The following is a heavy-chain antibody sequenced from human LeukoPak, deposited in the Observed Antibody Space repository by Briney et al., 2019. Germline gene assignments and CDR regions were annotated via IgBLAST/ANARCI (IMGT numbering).Heavy chain of an antibody. CDR1: GFIFVTYI. D-gene: IGHD3-16*01. J-gene: IGHJ4*02. Sequence: GGSLRLSCAASGFIFVTYIMSWVRQAPGKGLEWVSGISGSGGTTYYADSVKGRFTISRDNSKNTLYLQMNSLRAEDTAVYYCAKDLWKGHMISFGGVMTEGYWGQGTLVTVSS. CDR3: AKDLWKGHMISFGGVMTEGY. CDR2: ISGSGGTT. V-gene: IGHV3-23*01.